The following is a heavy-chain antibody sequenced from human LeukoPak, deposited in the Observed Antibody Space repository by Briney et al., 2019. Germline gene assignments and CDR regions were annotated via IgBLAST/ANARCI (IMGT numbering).Heavy chain of an antibody. J-gene: IGHJ3*02. V-gene: IGHV1-2*02. CDR1: GYTFTGYC. CDR2: INPNSGGT. D-gene: IGHD6-13*01. CDR3: ATAVIVAVFGDAFDI. Sequence: ASVKVSCTASGYTFTGYCMHWVRQAPGQGLEWMGWINPNSGGTNYAQKFQSRVTMTRDTSISTAYMELRRLRYDDTAVYYCATAVIVAVFGDAFDIWGQGTLVTVSS.